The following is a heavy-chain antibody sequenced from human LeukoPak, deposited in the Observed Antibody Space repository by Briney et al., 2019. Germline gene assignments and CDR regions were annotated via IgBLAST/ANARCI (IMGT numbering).Heavy chain of an antibody. Sequence: GGSLRLSCAVSGFTFNSYNMNWVRQAPGKGLEWVSSISSSSNYIEYADSVKGRFTISRDNAKNSLYLQMNSLRAEDTAVYYCARGGYDFWSGPLRTWGQGTLVTVSS. CDR1: GFTFNSYN. J-gene: IGHJ4*02. CDR2: ISSSSNYI. CDR3: ARGGYDFWSGPLRT. V-gene: IGHV3-21*01. D-gene: IGHD3-3*01.